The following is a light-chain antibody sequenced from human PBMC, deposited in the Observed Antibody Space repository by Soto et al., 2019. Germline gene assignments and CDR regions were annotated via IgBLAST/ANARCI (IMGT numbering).Light chain of an antibody. CDR3: QQYGALPPT. CDR1: QTVSNTY. Sequence: EIVLTQFPGALSLSPGERVTLSCRASQTVSNTYSAWYQQKSGQAPKFLIYGASNRATGIPDTCSGSGSGADFTLTISTLEPDDFAVYYCQQYGALPPTFGGGTKVEIK. J-gene: IGKJ4*02. CDR2: GAS. V-gene: IGKV3-20*01.